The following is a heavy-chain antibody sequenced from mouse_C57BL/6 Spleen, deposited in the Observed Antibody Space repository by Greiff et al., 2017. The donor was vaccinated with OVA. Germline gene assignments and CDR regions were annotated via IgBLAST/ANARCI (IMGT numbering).Heavy chain of an antibody. J-gene: IGHJ2*01. Sequence: EVKLMESGGDLVKPGGSLKLSCAASGFTFSSYGMSWVRQTPDKGLEWVATISSGGSDTYYPDSVKGRFTISRDNAKNTLYLQMSSLKSEDTAMYYCARHRLADYFDYWGQGTTLTVSS. V-gene: IGHV5-6*01. CDR2: ISSGGSDT. D-gene: IGHD6-1*01. CDR3: ARHRLADYFDY. CDR1: GFTFSSYG.